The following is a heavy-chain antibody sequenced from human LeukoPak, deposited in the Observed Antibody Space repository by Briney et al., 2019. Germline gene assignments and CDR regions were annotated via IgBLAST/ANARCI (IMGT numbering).Heavy chain of an antibody. Sequence: AASVKVSCKASGYSFTGYYMRWVRRAPRQGLGWVGWINPNSGSTNYAPKIHGRVTMTSDTTINTAHMVLTRPTSDDTAVYYCTRDRPEVAATTFFDYWGQGTLVTVSS. V-gene: IGHV1-2*02. CDR3: TRDRPEVAATTFFDY. D-gene: IGHD1-26*01. J-gene: IGHJ4*02. CDR2: INPNSGST. CDR1: GYSFTGYY.